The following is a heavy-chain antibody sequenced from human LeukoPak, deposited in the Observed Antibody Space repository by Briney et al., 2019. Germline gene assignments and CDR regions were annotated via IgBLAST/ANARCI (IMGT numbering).Heavy chain of an antibody. CDR3: ARIRPPNYYYDSSGYFDY. CDR2: IYHSGST. Sequence: GSLRLSCAASGFTFSSYSMNWVRQAPGKGLEWIGSIYHSGSTHYNPYLKSRVTISVDTSKNQFSLKLSSVTAADTAVYYCARIRPPNYYYDSSGYFDYWGQGTLVTVSS. V-gene: IGHV4-38-2*01. CDR1: GFTFSSYS. J-gene: IGHJ4*02. D-gene: IGHD3-22*01.